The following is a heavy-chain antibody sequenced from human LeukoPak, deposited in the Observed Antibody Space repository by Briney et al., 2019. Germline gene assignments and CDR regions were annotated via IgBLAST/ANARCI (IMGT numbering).Heavy chain of an antibody. CDR2: IKEDGSDK. V-gene: IGHV3-7*01. J-gene: IGHJ4*02. D-gene: IGHD5-24*01. Sequence: GGSLRLSCDASGFTFSTYWVSWVRQAPGKGLEWVANIKEDGSDKNYVDSVRGRFTISRDNAKNSLYLQMNSLRVEDTAVYYCARDGWRAINYWGQGTLVTVS. CDR1: GFTFSTYW. CDR3: ARDGWRAINY.